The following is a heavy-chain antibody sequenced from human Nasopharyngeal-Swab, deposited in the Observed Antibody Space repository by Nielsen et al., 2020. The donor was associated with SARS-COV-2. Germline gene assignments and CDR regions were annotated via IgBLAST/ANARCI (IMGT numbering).Heavy chain of an antibody. D-gene: IGHD3-10*01. Sequence: GESLKISCAASGFTLSSYAMSWVRQAPGKGLEWVSAISGSGGSTYYADSVKGRFTISRDNSKNTLYLQMNSLRAEDTAVYYCAKQLLWFGELLDMFDYWGQGTLVTVSS. CDR1: GFTLSSYA. V-gene: IGHV3-23*01. J-gene: IGHJ4*02. CDR2: ISGSGGST. CDR3: AKQLLWFGELLDMFDY.